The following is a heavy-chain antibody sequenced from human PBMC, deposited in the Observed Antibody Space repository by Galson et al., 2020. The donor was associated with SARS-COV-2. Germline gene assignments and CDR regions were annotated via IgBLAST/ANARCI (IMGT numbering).Heavy chain of an antibody. D-gene: IGHD3-3*01. V-gene: IGHV3-33*06. CDR2: IWYDGSNK. CDR3: AKDGNYDFWSLYYYYMDV. J-gene: IGHJ6*03. CDR1: GFTFSSYG. Sequence: GGSLRLSCAASGFTFSSYGMHWVRQAPGKGLEWVAVIWYDGSNKYYADSVKGRFTISRDNSKNTLYLQMNSLRAEDTAVYYCAKDGNYDFWSLYYYYMDVWGKGTTVTVSS.